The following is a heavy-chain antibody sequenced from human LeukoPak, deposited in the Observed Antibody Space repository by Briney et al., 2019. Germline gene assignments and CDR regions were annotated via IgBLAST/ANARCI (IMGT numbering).Heavy chain of an antibody. D-gene: IGHD5-18*01. V-gene: IGHV3-21*01. CDR1: GFTFSSYS. Sequence: PGGSLRLSCAASGFTFSSYSMNWVRQAPGKGLEWVSSISSSSSYIYYADLVKGRFTISRDNAKNSLYLQMNSLRAEDTAVYYCARDELARGYSYGPPGDYWGQGTLVTVSS. J-gene: IGHJ4*02. CDR3: ARDELARGYSYGPPGDY. CDR2: ISSSSSYI.